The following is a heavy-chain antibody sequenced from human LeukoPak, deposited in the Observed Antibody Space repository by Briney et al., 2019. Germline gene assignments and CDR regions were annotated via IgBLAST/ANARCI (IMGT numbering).Heavy chain of an antibody. Sequence: PSETLSLTCTVSDDSISDYYRGWIRQPPWKGLEWIGYFYNSGSSTYNPSLKSRVTISADTSKNQFSLKLNSVTAADTAVYYCTRGAGWLIDYWGQGILVTVSS. CDR2: FYNSGSS. CDR3: TRGAGWLIDY. D-gene: IGHD3-16*01. J-gene: IGHJ4*02. V-gene: IGHV4-59*01. CDR1: DDSISDYY.